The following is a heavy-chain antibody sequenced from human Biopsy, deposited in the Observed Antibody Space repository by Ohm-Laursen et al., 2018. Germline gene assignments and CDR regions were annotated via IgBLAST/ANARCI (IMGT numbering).Heavy chain of an antibody. Sequence: SQTLSLTCTVSGDSISSGVYYWNWFRQHPETGLEWIGYISSGGYRKYTPSLQSLITISMDTSRNQFSLRLNSVTSADTAVYYCARAPYVSGSFGWFDPWGQGIVVTVSS. V-gene: IGHV4-31*01. J-gene: IGHJ5*02. D-gene: IGHD3-10*01. CDR2: ISSGGYR. CDR3: ARAPYVSGSFGWFDP. CDR1: GDSISSGVYY.